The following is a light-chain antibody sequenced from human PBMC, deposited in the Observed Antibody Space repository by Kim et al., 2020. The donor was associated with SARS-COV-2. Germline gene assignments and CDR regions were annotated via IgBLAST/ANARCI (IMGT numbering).Light chain of an antibody. Sequence: QSVTISCTGTSSDVGGYNYVSWYQQHPGKAPKLIIYEVNERPSGVPARFSGSKSGNTASLTVSGLQAEDEADYYCSSYGGTNNFVVFGGGTKLTVL. V-gene: IGLV2-8*01. CDR1: SSDVGGYNY. CDR2: EVN. J-gene: IGLJ3*02. CDR3: SSYGGTNNFVV.